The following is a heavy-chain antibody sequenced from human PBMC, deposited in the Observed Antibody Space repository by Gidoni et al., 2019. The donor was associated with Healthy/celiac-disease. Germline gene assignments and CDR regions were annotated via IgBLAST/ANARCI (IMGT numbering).Heavy chain of an antibody. D-gene: IGHD6-19*01. CDR1: GFTFSSYA. J-gene: IGHJ4*02. CDR2: ISYDGSNK. V-gene: IGHV3-30-3*01. CDR3: ARDYYQGIAVAGGNYFDY. Sequence: QVQLVESGGGVVQPGRSLRLSCAASGFTFSSYAMHWVRQAPGKGLEWVAVISYDGSNKYYADSVKGRFTISRDNSKNTLYLQMNSLRAEDTAVYYCARDYYQGIAVAGGNYFDYWGQGTLVTASS.